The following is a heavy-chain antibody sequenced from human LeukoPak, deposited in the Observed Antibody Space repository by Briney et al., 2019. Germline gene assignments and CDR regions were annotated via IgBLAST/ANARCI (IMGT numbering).Heavy chain of an antibody. CDR3: AKGNSARSGNYYGDY. J-gene: IGHJ4*02. CDR2: ISGSGSST. CDR1: GFTFDSYA. V-gene: IGHV3-23*01. Sequence: GGSLRLSCAASGFTFDSYAMSWVRQAPGRGLEWVSSISGSGSSTYYADSVKGRFTISRDNSKNTLYLQMDSLRIEDTAEYYCAKGNSARSGNYYGDYWGQGTLVTVSS. D-gene: IGHD1-26*01.